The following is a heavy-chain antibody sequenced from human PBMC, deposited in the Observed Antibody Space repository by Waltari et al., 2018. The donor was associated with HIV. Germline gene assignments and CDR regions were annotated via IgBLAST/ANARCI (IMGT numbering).Heavy chain of an antibody. V-gene: IGHV3-15*01. CDR3: ATVGGGTRDF. CDR1: GFTFSDAW. Sequence: EVQLVESGGGLVKPGGSLRLSCAVSGFTFSDAWRSWVRQAPGGGLEWSGRLKSKTDGGTTYYAAAVKGRFTMSGDDLKNILYLEMSSLRPEDTGVYYCATVGGGTRDFWGQGTLVTVSS. D-gene: IGHD1-26*01. CDR2: LKSKTDGGTT. J-gene: IGHJ1*01.